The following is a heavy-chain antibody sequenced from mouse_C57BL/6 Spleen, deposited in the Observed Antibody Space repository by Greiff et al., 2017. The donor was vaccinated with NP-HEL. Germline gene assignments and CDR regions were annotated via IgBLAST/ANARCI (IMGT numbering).Heavy chain of an antibody. J-gene: IGHJ2*01. Sequence: QVQLQQSGAELVKAGASVKMSCKASGYTFTSYWMHWVKQRLGQGLEWFAETNPTNGRTYYNEKFKSKATLTVDKSSSTAYMLLSGPTSEDSAVYYCARSKKIVSTCWDYWGQGPTLTVS. CDR1: GYTFTSYW. D-gene: IGHD2-5*01. CDR2: TNPTNGRT. CDR3: ARSKKIVSTCWDY. V-gene: IGHV1S81*02.